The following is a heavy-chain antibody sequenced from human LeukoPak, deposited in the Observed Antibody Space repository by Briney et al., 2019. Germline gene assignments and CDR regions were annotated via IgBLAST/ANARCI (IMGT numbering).Heavy chain of an antibody. Sequence: GGSLRLSCAASGFIVNSKYMSWIRQAPGKELEWVSAISVSGGRTYYADSVRGRFTFSRDNPKNTLYLQMNSLRAEDTAVYYCAKRGYCSSTSCRHFDFWGHGTLVTVSS. CDR1: GFIVNSKY. D-gene: IGHD2-2*01. CDR2: ISVSGGRT. J-gene: IGHJ4*01. CDR3: AKRGYCSSTSCRHFDF. V-gene: IGHV3-23*01.